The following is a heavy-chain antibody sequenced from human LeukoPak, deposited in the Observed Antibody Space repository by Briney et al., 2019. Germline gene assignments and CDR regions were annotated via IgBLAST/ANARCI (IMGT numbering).Heavy chain of an antibody. CDR1: GYSFTSYW. Sequence: GESLKISCKGSGYSFTSYWIGWVRQMPGKGLEWVGIIYPGDSDTRYSPSFRGQVTISADKSISTAYLHWRSLKASDTAMYYCVTSDCSSNNCPFDYWGQGTLVTVSS. D-gene: IGHD2-2*01. CDR3: VTSDCSSNNCPFDY. CDR2: IYPGDSDT. J-gene: IGHJ4*02. V-gene: IGHV5-51*01.